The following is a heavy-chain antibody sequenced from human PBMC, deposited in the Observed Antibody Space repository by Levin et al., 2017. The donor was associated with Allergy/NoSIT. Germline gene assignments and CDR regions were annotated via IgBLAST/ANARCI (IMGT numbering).Heavy chain of an antibody. J-gene: IGHJ5*02. D-gene: IGHD5-18*01. CDR3: ARDHVDTAMGFDP. Sequence: SQTLSLTCTVSGGSVSSGSYYWSWIRQPPGKGLEWIGYIYYSGSTNYNPSLKSRVTISVDTSKNQFSLKLSSVTAADTAVYYCARDHVDTAMGFDPWGQGTLVTVSS. V-gene: IGHV4-61*01. CDR1: GGSVSSGSYY. CDR2: IYYSGST.